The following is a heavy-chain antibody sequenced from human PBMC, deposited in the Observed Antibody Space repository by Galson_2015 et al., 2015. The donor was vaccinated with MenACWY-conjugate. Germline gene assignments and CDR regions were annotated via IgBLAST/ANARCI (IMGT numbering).Heavy chain of an antibody. V-gene: IGHV1-69*04. CDR2: IIPILGIA. CDR3: AISVDLESYGMDV. J-gene: IGHJ6*02. D-gene: IGHD5-12*01. CDR1: GGTFSSYA. Sequence: SVKVSCKASGGTFSSYAISWVRQAPGQGLEWMGRIIPILGIANYAQKFQGRVTITADKSTSTAYMELSSLRSEDTAVYYCAISVDLESYGMDVWGQGTTVTVSS.